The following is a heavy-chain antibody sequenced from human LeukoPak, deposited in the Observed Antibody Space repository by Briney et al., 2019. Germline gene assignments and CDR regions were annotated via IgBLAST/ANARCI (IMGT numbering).Heavy chain of an antibody. D-gene: IGHD6-13*01. J-gene: IGHJ5*02. CDR3: ARVVSSSWNPALRFDP. CDR2: IYYSGST. Sequence: SETLSLTCTVSGGSISSSSYSWGWIRQPPGKGLEWIGSIYYSGSTYYNPSLKSRVTISVDTSKNQFSLKLSSVTAADTAVDYCARVVSSSWNPALRFDPWGQGTLVTVSS. CDR1: GGSISSSSYS. V-gene: IGHV4-39*01.